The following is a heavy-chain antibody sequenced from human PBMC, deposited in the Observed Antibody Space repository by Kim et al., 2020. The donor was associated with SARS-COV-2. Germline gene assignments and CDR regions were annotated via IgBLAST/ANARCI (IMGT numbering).Heavy chain of an antibody. CDR1: GFTFSSYG. CDR3: AKDEYDSSGYYRFPLDY. J-gene: IGHJ4*02. D-gene: IGHD3-22*01. V-gene: IGHV3-30*18. Sequence: GGSLRLSCAASGFTFSSYGMHWVRQAPGKGLEWVAVISYDGSNKYYADSVKGRFTISRDNSKNTLYLQMNSLRAEDTAVYYCAKDEYDSSGYYRFPLDYWGQGTLVTVSS. CDR2: ISYDGSNK.